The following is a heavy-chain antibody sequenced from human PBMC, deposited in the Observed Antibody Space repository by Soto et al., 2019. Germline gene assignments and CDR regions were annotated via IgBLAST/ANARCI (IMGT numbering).Heavy chain of an antibody. Sequence: GGSLRLSCATSGFTFSSYAMSWVRQATGKGLEWVSAISGSGASTYYADSGKGRFTISRDNSKNTLYLQMNSLRAEDTAVYYCASYSSSTYCYYYGMDVWGQGTAVTVSS. D-gene: IGHD6-6*01. CDR3: ASYSSSTYCYYYGMDV. J-gene: IGHJ6*02. V-gene: IGHV3-23*01. CDR2: ISGSGAST. CDR1: GFTFSSYA.